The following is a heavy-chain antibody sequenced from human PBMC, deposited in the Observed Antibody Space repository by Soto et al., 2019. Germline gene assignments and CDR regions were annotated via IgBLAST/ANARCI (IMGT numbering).Heavy chain of an antibody. D-gene: IGHD6-13*01. CDR3: ASSKTRYSSSLDYYYGMDV. CDR1: GYTFTSYA. J-gene: IGHJ6*02. CDR2: INAGNGNT. V-gene: IGHV1-3*01. Sequence: RASVKVSCKASGYTFTSYAMHWVRQAPGQRLEWMGWINAGNGNTKYSQKFQGRVTITRDTSASTAYMELSSLRSEDTAVYYCASSKTRYSSSLDYYYGMDVWGQGTTVTVSS.